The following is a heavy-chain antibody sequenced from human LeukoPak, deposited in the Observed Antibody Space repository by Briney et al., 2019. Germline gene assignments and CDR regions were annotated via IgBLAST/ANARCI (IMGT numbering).Heavy chain of an antibody. Sequence: PSETLSLTCTVSGYSISSGYYWGWIRQPPGKGLEWIGSIYHSGSTYYNPSLKSRVTISVDTTKNQFSLKLSSVTAADTAVYYCASHGDWGQGTLVTVSS. J-gene: IGHJ4*02. CDR1: GYSISSGYY. D-gene: IGHD2-8*01. V-gene: IGHV4-38-2*02. CDR2: IYHSGST. CDR3: ASHGD.